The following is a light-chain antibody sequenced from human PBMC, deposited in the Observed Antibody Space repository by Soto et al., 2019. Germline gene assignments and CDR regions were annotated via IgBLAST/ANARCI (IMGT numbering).Light chain of an antibody. CDR3: QTWGTGIPYV. CDR2: LNRDGSH. V-gene: IGLV4-69*01. CDR1: RWHNVYA. Sequence: QPVLTQSPSASASLVPSVKLTCTLSRWHNVYAIAWHQQRTEKGPRYLMKLNRDGSHNKGDGIPYRFSGSSSGAERYLSISSLQCEDEADYYCQTWGTGIPYVFGTGTQVTVL. J-gene: IGLJ1*01.